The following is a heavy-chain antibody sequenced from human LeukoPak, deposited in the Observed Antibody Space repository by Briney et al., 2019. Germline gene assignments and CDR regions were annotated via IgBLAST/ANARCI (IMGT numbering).Heavy chain of an antibody. CDR3: ARALVEPYYMDV. V-gene: IGHV4-4*02. Sequence: SGTLSLTRAVSGGSISSSNWWSWVRQPPEKGLEWIGYIYYSGSTNYNPSLKSRVTISVDTSKKQFSLKLNSVTAADTAVYYCARALVEPYYMDVWGKGTTVTVSS. CDR1: GGSISSSNW. J-gene: IGHJ6*03. CDR2: IYYSGST. D-gene: IGHD3-16*01.